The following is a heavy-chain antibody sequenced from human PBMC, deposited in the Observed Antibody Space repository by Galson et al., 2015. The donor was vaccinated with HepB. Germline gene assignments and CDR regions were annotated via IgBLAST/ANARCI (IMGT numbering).Heavy chain of an antibody. D-gene: IGHD6-19*01. CDR3: AKVFPEKTDGWYRQALYYFDS. V-gene: IGHV3-23*01. J-gene: IGHJ4*02. CDR2: ISPSGDMS. Sequence: SLRLSCAASGFTFDYYAMTWVRQAPGKGLEWVSGISPSGDMSFVANSVRGRFTISRDNSRNVLYLHMNSLRADDTAIYFCAKVFPEKTDGWYRQALYYFDSWGQGTRVTVSS. CDR1: GFTFDYYA.